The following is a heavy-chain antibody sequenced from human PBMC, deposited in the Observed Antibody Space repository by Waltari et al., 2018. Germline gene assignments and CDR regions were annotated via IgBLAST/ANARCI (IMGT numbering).Heavy chain of an antibody. V-gene: IGHV4-61*09. CDR3: ARGRDYGSGDFDY. CDR2: IYTSGST. Sequence: QVQLQESGPGLVKPSQTLSLTCTVSGCSISSGSYYWSWIRQPAGKGLEWIGYIYTSGSTNYNPSLKSRVTISVDTSKNQFSLKLSSVTAADTAVYYCARGRDYGSGDFDYWGQGTLVTVSS. D-gene: IGHD3-10*01. CDR1: GCSISSGSYY. J-gene: IGHJ4*02.